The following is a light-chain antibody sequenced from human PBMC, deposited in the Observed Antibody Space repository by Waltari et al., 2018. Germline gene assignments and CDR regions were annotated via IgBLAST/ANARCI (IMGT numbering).Light chain of an antibody. V-gene: IGLV2-14*03. J-gene: IGLJ2*01. Sequence: QSALTQPASVSGSPGPSITISCTGTSSDVGAYNHVSWYQQHPGKAPKLMIYDVSNRPSGVSNRFSGSKSGNTASLTISGLQAEDEADYYCSSYIDSSTLELFGGGTSLTVL. CDR3: SSYIDSSTLEL. CDR2: DVS. CDR1: SSDVGAYNH.